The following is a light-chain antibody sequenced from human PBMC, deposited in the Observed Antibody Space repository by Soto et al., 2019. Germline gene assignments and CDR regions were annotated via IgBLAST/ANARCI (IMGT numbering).Light chain of an antibody. Sequence: QAVVTQEPSLTVSPGGTVTLTCASSTGAVTSGYYPNWFQQKPGQAPRALIHSTSNKHSWTPARFSGSLLGGKAALTLSGGEPAEDAEDYCLLLYGGAQLGVFGGGTKLTVL. J-gene: IGLJ2*01. CDR1: TGAVTSGYY. V-gene: IGLV7-43*01. CDR3: LLLYGGAQLGV. CDR2: STS.